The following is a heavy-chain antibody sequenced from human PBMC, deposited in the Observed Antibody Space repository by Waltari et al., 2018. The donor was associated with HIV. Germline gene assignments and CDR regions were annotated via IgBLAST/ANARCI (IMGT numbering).Heavy chain of an antibody. CDR1: GFTFNTFS. J-gene: IGHJ4*02. D-gene: IGHD2-2*01. CDR2: SSSGSGTI. Sequence: EVQLAESGGGLVQPGGSLRLSCTASGFTFNTFSMDWVRLAPGKGLEWISYSSSGSGTIYYADSVKGRFTISRDNAKKSLYLQMNSLRDEDTAVYFCARHSTTSTHFFDYWGQGTLVTVSS. V-gene: IGHV3-48*02. CDR3: ARHSTTSTHFFDY.